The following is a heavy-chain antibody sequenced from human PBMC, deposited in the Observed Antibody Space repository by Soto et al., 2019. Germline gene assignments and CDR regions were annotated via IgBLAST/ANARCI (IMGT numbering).Heavy chain of an antibody. CDR1: GVSISSSSW. J-gene: IGHJ4*02. CDR2: IYHSGST. Sequence: SETLSVTCDVSGVSISSSSWWSWVRQPPGKGLEWVGEIYHSGSTNYNPSLKSRVTISVDKSKNQFSLRLTSVTAADTAVYYCAGGFGSGHYDYWGQGSLVTVSS. CDR3: AGGFGSGHYDY. D-gene: IGHD3-10*01. V-gene: IGHV4-4*02.